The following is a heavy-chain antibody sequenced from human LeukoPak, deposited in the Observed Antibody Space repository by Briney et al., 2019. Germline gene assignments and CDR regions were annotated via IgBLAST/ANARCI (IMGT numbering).Heavy chain of an antibody. V-gene: IGHV1-2*06. CDR2: IHPNSGGT. CDR3: ARDSKQQLVGGDY. D-gene: IGHD6-13*01. Sequence: GASVKVSCKASGYTFTGYYMHWVRQAPGQGLEWMGRIHPNSGGTNYAQKFQGRVTMTRDTSISTAYMELSRLRSDDTAVYYCARDSKQQLVGGDYWGQGTLVTVSS. J-gene: IGHJ4*02. CDR1: GYTFTGYY.